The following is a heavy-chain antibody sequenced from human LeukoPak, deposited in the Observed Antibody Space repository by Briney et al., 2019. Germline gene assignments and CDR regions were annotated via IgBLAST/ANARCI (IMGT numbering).Heavy chain of an antibody. V-gene: IGHV3-21*01. CDR3: ARDSSGWSRDY. D-gene: IGHD6-19*01. CDR2: ITSGSSLI. J-gene: IGHJ4*02. Sequence: GGSLRLSCAASGFTVSSKYMSWVRQAPGKGLEWVSTITSGSSLIYYADSVKGRFTSSRDNAKNSLYLQMNSLRAEDTAVYYCARDSSGWSRDYWGQGTLVIVSS. CDR1: GFTVSSKY.